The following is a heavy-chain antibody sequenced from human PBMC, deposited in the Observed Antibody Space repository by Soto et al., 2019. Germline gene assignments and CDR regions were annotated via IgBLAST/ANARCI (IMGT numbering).Heavy chain of an antibody. D-gene: IGHD1-26*01. CDR3: AREEPDGIGDGMDV. V-gene: IGHV1-46*03. CDR2: INPSGGST. J-gene: IGHJ6*02. CDR1: GYTFTSYY. Sequence: QVQLVQSGAEVKKPGASVKVSCKASGYTFTSYYMHWVRQAPGQGLEWMGIINPSGGSTSYAQKDQGRVTXXRXTXXSTVSMELSSLRSEDTAVYYCAREEPDGIGDGMDVWGQGTTVTVSS.